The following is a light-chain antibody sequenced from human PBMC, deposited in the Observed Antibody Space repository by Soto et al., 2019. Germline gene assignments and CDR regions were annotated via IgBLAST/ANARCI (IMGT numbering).Light chain of an antibody. CDR2: DAS. J-gene: IGKJ2*01. CDR1: ETISSW. Sequence: DIPMTQSPSTLSASVGDRVTITCRASETISSWLAWYQQKPGKAPKLLISDASRLESGVPSRFSGSRSVREFTLTISSLQPEDFATYYCQQYNIYPYTFGQGTKLVIK. CDR3: QQYNIYPYT. V-gene: IGKV1-5*01.